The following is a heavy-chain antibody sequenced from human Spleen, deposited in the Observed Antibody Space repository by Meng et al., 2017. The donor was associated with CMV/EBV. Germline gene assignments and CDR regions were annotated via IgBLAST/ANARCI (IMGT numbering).Heavy chain of an antibody. Sequence: GESLKISCAASGFTFSSSWMHWVCQAPEKGLEWVADIKCDGSEKYYVDSVKGRFTISRDNSKNTLYLQMYSLRAEDTAVYYCAKLESPIVYEKIFDIWGQGTMVTVSS. CDR1: GFTFSSSW. CDR3: AKLESPIVYEKIFDI. D-gene: IGHD2/OR15-2a*01. V-gene: IGHV3-52*01. CDR2: IKCDGSEK. J-gene: IGHJ3*02.